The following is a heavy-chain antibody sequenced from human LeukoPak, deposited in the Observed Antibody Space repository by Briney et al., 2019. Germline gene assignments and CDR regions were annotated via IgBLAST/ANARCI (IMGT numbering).Heavy chain of an antibody. D-gene: IGHD3-3*01. CDR2: INPGDSET. V-gene: IGHV5-51*01. J-gene: IGHJ3*01. CDR1: GYIFTSYY. Sequence: GASLHISCKSSGYIFTSYYIAWVRPLPGKGLEWMGIINPGDSETRYSPSFQGQVTISIDKSITTAYLQWSSLKASDTAIYYCARHYYDFWSFYNDGFDVWGQGTMVTVSS. CDR3: ARHYYDFWSFYNDGFDV.